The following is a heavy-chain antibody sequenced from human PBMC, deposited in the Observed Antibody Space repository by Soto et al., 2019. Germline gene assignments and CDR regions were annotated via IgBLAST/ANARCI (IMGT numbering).Heavy chain of an antibody. CDR1: GFTFSSYA. J-gene: IGHJ4*02. Sequence: EVQLLESGGGLVQPGGSLRLSCAASGFTFSSYAMSWVRQAPGKGLEWVSAISGSGGSTYYADSVKGRFPISRDNSKNTLYLQMNSLRAEDTAVYDCAKQTEPYSSSSFDYWGQGTLVTVSS. CDR2: ISGSGGST. CDR3: AKQTEPYSSSSFDY. D-gene: IGHD6-6*01. V-gene: IGHV3-23*01.